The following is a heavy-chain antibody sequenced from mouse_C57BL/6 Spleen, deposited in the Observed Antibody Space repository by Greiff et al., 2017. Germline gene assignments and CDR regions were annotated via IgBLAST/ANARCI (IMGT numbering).Heavy chain of an antibody. CDR1: GYTFTTYP. CDR2: FHPYNDDT. D-gene: IGHD1-1*01. CDR3: ARGHYYYSYYFDY. V-gene: IGHV1-47*01. Sequence: VQVVESGAELVKPGASVKMSCKASGYTFTTYPIEWMKQNHGKSLEWIGNFHPYNDDTKYNEKFKGKATLTVEKSSSTVYLELSRLTSDDSAVYYCARGHYYYSYYFDYWCQGTTLTVSS. J-gene: IGHJ2*01.